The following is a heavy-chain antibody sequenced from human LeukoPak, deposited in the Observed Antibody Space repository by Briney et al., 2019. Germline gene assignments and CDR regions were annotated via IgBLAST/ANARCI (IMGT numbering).Heavy chain of an antibody. Sequence: GGSLRLSCAASGFTLSSYWMSWVSQAPGKGLEWVANIKQDGSEKYYVDSVKGRFTISRDNAKNSLYLQMNSLRAEDTAVYYCARDAGYYYDSSGYLYWGQGTLVTVSS. V-gene: IGHV3-7*01. D-gene: IGHD3-22*01. J-gene: IGHJ4*02. CDR1: GFTLSSYW. CDR2: IKQDGSEK. CDR3: ARDAGYYYDSSGYLY.